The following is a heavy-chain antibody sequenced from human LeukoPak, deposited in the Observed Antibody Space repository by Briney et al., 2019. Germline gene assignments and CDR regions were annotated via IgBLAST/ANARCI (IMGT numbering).Heavy chain of an antibody. J-gene: IGHJ4*02. CDR3: ARVRGYFDY. CDR1: GFTFSTYS. V-gene: IGHV3-48*01. Sequence: GGSLRLSCAASGFTFSTYSLNWVRQAPGKGLEWVSYISSGSSTIYYADSVKGRFTISRDNARNSLYLQLNSLRAEDTAVYYCARVRGYFDYWGQGTLATVSS. CDR2: ISSGSSTI. D-gene: IGHD2-15*01.